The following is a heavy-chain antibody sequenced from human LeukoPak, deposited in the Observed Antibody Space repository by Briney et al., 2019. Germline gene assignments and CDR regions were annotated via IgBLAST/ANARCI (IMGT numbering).Heavy chain of an antibody. D-gene: IGHD5-18*01. CDR2: IYPGDSDT. V-gene: IGHV5-51*01. J-gene: IGHJ3*02. Sequence: RPGESLKISCKVSGYSFTSYWIAWVRQMPGKGLEWMGIIYPGDSDTRYSPSFQGQVTISADKSISTAYLQWSSLKASDTAMYYCARQGYSYFYDAFDIWGQGTMVTVSS. CDR1: GYSFTSYW. CDR3: ARQGYSYFYDAFDI.